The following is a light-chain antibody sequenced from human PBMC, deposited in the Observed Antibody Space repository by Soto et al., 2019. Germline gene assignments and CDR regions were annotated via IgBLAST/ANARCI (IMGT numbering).Light chain of an antibody. CDR2: EAS. V-gene: IGKV1-27*01. CDR1: QDISAH. J-gene: IGKJ1*01. Sequence: DFQMTQSPSSLSASVVDRVTITCRASQDISAHLAWYQHKPGKVPKLLIYEASTLQSGVPSRFSGSGSGTDFTLTISSLQPEDVATYYCQKYNRTPRTFGQGTKLELK. CDR3: QKYNRTPRT.